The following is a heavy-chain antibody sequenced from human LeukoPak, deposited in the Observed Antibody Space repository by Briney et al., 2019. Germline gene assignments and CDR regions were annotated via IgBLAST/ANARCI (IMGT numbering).Heavy chain of an antibody. CDR2: IWYDGSNK. CDR1: GFTFSSYG. D-gene: IGHD6-6*01. J-gene: IGHJ6*02. V-gene: IGHV3-33*01. CDR3: AREESEDSSSGRYYYYSMDV. Sequence: GGSLRLSCAASGFTFSSYGMHWVRQAPGKGLEWVAVIWYDGSNKYYADSVKGRFTISRDNSKNTLYLQMNSLRAEDTAVYYCAREESEDSSSGRYYYYSMDVWGQGTTVTVSS.